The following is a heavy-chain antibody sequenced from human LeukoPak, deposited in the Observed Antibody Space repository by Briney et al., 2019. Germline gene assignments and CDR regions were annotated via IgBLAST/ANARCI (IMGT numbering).Heavy chain of an antibody. D-gene: IGHD3-10*01. CDR3: ARDRGANYYGSLHLFDY. V-gene: IGHV3-7*01. Sequence: GGSLRLSCVASGFTFSGYWMSWVRQAPGKGPEWVANIKQDGDENYYVDSVMGRFTISRDNAKNSVYLEMTSLRAEDTAVYYCARDRGANYYGSLHLFDYWGQGTLVTVSS. CDR1: GFTFSGYW. J-gene: IGHJ4*02. CDR2: IKQDGDEN.